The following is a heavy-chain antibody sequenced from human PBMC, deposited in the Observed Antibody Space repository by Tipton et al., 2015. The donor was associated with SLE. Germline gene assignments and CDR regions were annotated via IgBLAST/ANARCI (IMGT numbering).Heavy chain of an antibody. V-gene: IGHV1-2*02. J-gene: IGHJ3*02. CDR3: ARAGEGGSDGEAFDI. Sequence: QSGAEVKKPGASVKVSCKASGYTFTGYYMHWVRQAPGQGLEWMGWINPNSGGTNYAQKFQGRVTMTRDTSISTAYMELSRLRSDDTAVYYCARAGEGGSDGEAFDIWGQGTMVTVSS. CDR1: GYTFTGYY. D-gene: IGHD7-27*01. CDR2: INPNSGGT.